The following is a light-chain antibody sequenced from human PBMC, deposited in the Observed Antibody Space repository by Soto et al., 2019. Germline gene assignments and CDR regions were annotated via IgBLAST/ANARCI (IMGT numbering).Light chain of an antibody. CDR1: QSVSSN. J-gene: IGKJ5*01. Sequence: EIVMTQSPATLSVSPGERSSLSCRSSQSVSSNLAWYQQKPGQAPRLIIYGASGRADGIPHRFSGSGFGTDFTLTISGLEPEDFAVYYCQQRTNRPPITFGQGTRLEIK. V-gene: IGKV3-11*01. CDR2: GAS. CDR3: QQRTNRPPIT.